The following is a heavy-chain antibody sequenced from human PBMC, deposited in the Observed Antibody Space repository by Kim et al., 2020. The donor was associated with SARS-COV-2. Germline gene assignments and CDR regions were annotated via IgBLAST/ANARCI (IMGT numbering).Heavy chain of an antibody. CDR3: ARDWGSNDGTGCMDV. D-gene: IGHD1-1*01. J-gene: IGHJ6*02. V-gene: IGHV3-30*01. Sequence: DSVKGRFTSSRDNSKNTLYLQMNSLRAEDTAVYYCARDWGSNDGTGCMDVWGQGTTVTVSS.